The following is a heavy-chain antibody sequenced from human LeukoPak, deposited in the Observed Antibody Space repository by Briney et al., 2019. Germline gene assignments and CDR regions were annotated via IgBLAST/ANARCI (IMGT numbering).Heavy chain of an antibody. CDR3: AKDIVIVTYLFDP. D-gene: IGHD3-16*02. Sequence: ASVKVSCKASGYTFTGYYMHWVRQAPGQGLEWMGWINPNSGGTNYAQKFQGRVTMTRDTSISTAYMELSRLRSDDTAVYYCAKDIVIVTYLFDPWGQGTLVTVSS. J-gene: IGHJ5*02. CDR2: INPNSGGT. V-gene: IGHV1-2*02. CDR1: GYTFTGYY.